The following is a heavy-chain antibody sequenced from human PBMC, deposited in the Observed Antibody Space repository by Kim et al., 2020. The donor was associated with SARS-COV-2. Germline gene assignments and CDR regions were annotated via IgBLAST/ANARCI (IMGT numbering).Heavy chain of an antibody. V-gene: IGHV4-59*01. CDR1: GGSIGTYY. CDR2: MYYSGST. D-gene: IGHD3-10*01. Sequence: SETLSLTCTVSGGSIGTYYCIWIRQPPGKGLEWIGYMYYSGSTNYNPSLKSRVTISIDTSKNQFSLKLNSVTAADTAVYYCARERGITMIRGVNYYYGMDVWGQGTTVTVSS. CDR3: ARERGITMIRGVNYYYGMDV. J-gene: IGHJ6*02.